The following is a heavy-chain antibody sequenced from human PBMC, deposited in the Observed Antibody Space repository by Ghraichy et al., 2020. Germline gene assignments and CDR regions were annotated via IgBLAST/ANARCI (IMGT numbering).Heavy chain of an antibody. CDR2: INAGNGNT. D-gene: IGHD4-17*01. CDR3: ARGSDTVTTSVLYYYYMDV. J-gene: IGHJ6*03. CDR1: GYTFTSYA. V-gene: IGHV1-3*01. Sequence: ASVKVSCKASGYTFTSYAMHWVRQAPGQRLEWMGWINAGNGNTKYSQKFQGRVTITRDTSASTAYMELSSLRSEDTAVYYCARGSDTVTTSVLYYYYMDVWGKGTTVTVSS.